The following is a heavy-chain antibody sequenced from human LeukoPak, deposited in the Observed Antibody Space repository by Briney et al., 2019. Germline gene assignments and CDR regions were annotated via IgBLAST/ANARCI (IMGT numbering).Heavy chain of an antibody. CDR2: ISSSGTTI. Sequence: GGSLRLSCAASGFTFSSYEMNWVRQAPGKGLEWASYISSSGTTIYYADSVKGRFTISRDNAKNSLYLQMNSLRAEDTAVYYCARVSAVALDYWGQGTLVTVSS. CDR1: GFTFSSYE. D-gene: IGHD6-19*01. CDR3: ARVSAVALDY. V-gene: IGHV3-48*03. J-gene: IGHJ4*02.